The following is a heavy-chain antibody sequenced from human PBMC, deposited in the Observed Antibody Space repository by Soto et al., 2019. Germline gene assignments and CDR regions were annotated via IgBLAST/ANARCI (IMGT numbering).Heavy chain of an antibody. CDR1: GFTFSSYG. V-gene: IGHV3-33*01. CDR2: IWYDGSNK. D-gene: IGHD3-16*01. CDR3: ARTYYDYIWGSLDFDY. Sequence: GGSLRLSCAASGFTFSSYGMHWVRQAPGKGLEWVAVIWYDGSNKYYADSVKGRFTISRDNSKNTLYLQMNSLRAEDTAVYYCARTYYDYIWGSLDFDYWGQGTLVTVSS. J-gene: IGHJ4*02.